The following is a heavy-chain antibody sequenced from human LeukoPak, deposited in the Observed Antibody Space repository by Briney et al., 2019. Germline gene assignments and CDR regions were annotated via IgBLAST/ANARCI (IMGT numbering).Heavy chain of an antibody. CDR1: EYTFTGYY. J-gene: IGHJ3*02. CDR3: ARGVEEMATIDAFDI. Sequence: ASVKVSCKASEYTFTGYYMHWVRQAPGQGLEWMGRINPNSGGTNYAQKFQGWVTMTRDTSISTAYMELSRLRSDDTAVYYCARGVEEMATIDAFDIWGQGTMVTVSS. CDR2: INPNSGGT. V-gene: IGHV1-2*04. D-gene: IGHD5-24*01.